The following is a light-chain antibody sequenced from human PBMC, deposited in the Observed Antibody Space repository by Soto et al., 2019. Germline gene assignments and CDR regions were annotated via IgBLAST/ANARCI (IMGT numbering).Light chain of an antibody. V-gene: IGLV2-14*03. Sequence: QSALTQPASVSGSPGQSIAVSCSGTSSDIGAYIHVSWYQQHPGKAPKLMIYDVSNRPSGVSDRFSGSKSGNTASLTISGLQLVDEADYYFTSYTTSGTYVFGAGPMLTVL. CDR1: SSDIGAYIH. J-gene: IGLJ1*01. CDR2: DVS. CDR3: TSYTTSGTYV.